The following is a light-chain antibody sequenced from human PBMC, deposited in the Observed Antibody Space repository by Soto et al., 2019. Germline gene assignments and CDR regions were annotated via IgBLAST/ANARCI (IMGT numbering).Light chain of an antibody. CDR1: QSLTNNY. V-gene: IGKV3-20*01. Sequence: EIVLTQSPGTLSLSPGARATLSCRASQSLTNNYFAWYQQKPGGALRLFIDGASTRATGIPDRFSGSGSGTDFTVTISRLEPEDVAVYYCQQQEADVTFGQGTKGEI. CDR3: QQQEADVT. CDR2: GAS. J-gene: IGKJ1*01.